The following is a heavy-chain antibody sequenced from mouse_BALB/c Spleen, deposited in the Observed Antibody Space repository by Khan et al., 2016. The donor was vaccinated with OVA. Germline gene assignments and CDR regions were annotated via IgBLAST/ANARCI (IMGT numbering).Heavy chain of an antibody. CDR1: GFTFSNYA. CDR3: ARDYWFAY. J-gene: IGHJ3*01. V-gene: IGHV5-6-5*01. CDR2: IGSGEST. Sequence: EVELVESGGGLVKPGGSLKLSCEASGFTFSNYAMSWVRQSPEKRLEWVASIGSGESTYYLDSVKGRLTISRDNARNILYLQMSSLGSEDTAMYYCARDYWFAYWGQGTLVTVSA.